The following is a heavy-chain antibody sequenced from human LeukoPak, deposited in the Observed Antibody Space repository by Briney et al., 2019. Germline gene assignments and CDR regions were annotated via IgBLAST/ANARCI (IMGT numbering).Heavy chain of an antibody. J-gene: IGHJ3*02. CDR3: ARVGYYGSGRVDAFDI. V-gene: IGHV4-38-2*01. CDR2: IYHSGST. D-gene: IGHD3-10*01. Sequence: PSETLSLTCAVSGYSISSGYYWGWIRQPPGKGLEWIGSIYHSGSTYYNPSLKSRVTISVDTSKNQFSLKLSSVTAADTAVYYCARVGYYGSGRVDAFDIWAKGQWSPSLQ. CDR1: GYSISSGYY.